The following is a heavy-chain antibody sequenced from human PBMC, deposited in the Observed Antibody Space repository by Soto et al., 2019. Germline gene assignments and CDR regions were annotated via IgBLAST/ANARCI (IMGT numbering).Heavy chain of an antibody. CDR3: ASGDYEFLSGYYYGMDV. CDR2: ISSSSSYI. Sequence: EVQLVESGGGLVKPGGSLRLSCAASGFTFSSYSMNWVRQAPGKGLEWVSSISSSSSYIYYADSVKGRFTISRDNAKNSLYLQMNSLRAEDTAVYYCASGDYEFLSGYYYGMDVWGQGTTVTVSS. J-gene: IGHJ6*02. CDR1: GFTFSSYS. V-gene: IGHV3-21*01. D-gene: IGHD3-3*01.